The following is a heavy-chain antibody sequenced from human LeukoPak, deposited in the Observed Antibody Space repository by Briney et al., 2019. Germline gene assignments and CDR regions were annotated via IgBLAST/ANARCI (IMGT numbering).Heavy chain of an antibody. CDR2: ISGSGGST. D-gene: IGHD6-19*01. V-gene: IGHV3-23*01. J-gene: IGHJ4*02. Sequence: GGSLRLSCAASGFTFTSYAMTWVRQAPGKGLEWVSAISGSGGSTYYADSVKGRFTISRDNSKNTLYVRMNSLRVEDTAVYYCAKDQGSGCFDYWGQGTLVTVSS. CDR1: GFTFTSYA. CDR3: AKDQGSGCFDY.